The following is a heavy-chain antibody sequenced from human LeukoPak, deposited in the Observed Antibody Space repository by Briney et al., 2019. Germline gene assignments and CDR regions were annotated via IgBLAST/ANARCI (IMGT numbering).Heavy chain of an antibody. CDR2: IYNGATT. CDR3: ARVTTAWYVVGY. CDR1: GGPISNYY. D-gene: IGHD6-13*01. J-gene: IGHJ4*02. V-gene: IGHV4-4*08. Sequence: SETLSHTCDVSGGPISNYYWTWIRQPPGKGLEWLGFIYNGATTNYNPSLKSRVTISVGTSKNQFSLRLSSVTAADTAMYYCARVTTAWYVVGYWGQGTLVTVSS.